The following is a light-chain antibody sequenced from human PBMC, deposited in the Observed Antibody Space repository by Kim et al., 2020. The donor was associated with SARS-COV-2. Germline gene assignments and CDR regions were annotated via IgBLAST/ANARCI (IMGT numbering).Light chain of an antibody. CDR2: WAS. CDR1: QSVLQSANKKNY. Sequence: DIVMTQSPDSLAVSLGERATINCRSTQSVLQSANKKNYLAWYQQKLGQPPKLLIYWASTRESGVPDRFSGSGSGTDFTLTISSLQAEDVAVYYCQPYYSPPFTVGRGTKVDIK. J-gene: IGKJ3*01. CDR3: QPYYSPPFT. V-gene: IGKV4-1*01.